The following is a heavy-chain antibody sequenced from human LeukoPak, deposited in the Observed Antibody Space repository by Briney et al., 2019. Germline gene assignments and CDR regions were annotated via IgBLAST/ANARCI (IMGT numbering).Heavy chain of an antibody. V-gene: IGHV4-31*03. CDR2: IYYSGST. D-gene: IGHD2-2*02. J-gene: IGHJ4*02. Sequence: SETLSLTCTVSGGSISSGGYYWSWIRQHPGKGLEWIGYIYYSGSTYYNPSLKSRVTISVDTSKNQFSLKLSSVTAADTAVYYCAREKGYCSSTSGYNLSAFDYWGQGTLVTVSS. CDR3: AREKGYCSSTSGYNLSAFDY. CDR1: GGSISSGGYY.